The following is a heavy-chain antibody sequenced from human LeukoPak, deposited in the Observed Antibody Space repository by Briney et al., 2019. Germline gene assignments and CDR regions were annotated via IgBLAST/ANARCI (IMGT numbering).Heavy chain of an antibody. V-gene: IGHV3-15*01. CDR3: TTAAALG. J-gene: IGHJ4*02. CDR2: IKSENDGGTT. D-gene: IGHD6-25*01. Sequence: GGSLRLSCAASGFTFSQTWMSWVRQAPGKGLEWIGRIKSENDGGTTDYASPVKGRFVISRDDSKNTLYLQMSGLKIEDTAVYYCTTAAALGWGQGTLVTVSS. CDR1: GFTFSQTW.